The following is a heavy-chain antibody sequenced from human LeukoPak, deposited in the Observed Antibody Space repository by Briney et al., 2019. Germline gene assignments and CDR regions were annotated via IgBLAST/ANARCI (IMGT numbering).Heavy chain of an antibody. CDR1: GFTVSSNY. Sequence: GGSLRLSCAASGFTVSSNYMSWVRQAPGKGLEWVSVIYSGSRTYHAESMKGRFTISRDNSKNTLYLQMNSLRAEDTAVYYCARGGCSGTSCSDLYYYYYYMDVWGKGTTVTVSS. V-gene: IGHV3-53*01. CDR3: ARGGCSGTSCSDLYYYYYYMDV. CDR2: IYSGSRT. D-gene: IGHD2-2*01. J-gene: IGHJ6*03.